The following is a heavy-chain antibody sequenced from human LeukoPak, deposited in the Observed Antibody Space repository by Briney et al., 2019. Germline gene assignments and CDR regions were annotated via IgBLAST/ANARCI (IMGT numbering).Heavy chain of an antibody. Sequence: PGGSLRLSCAASGFTVSSYYMTWVRQAPGKGLEWVSSVSGSGGSTYYADSVKGRFTISRDNSKNTLYLQMNSLRAEDTAIYYCAKEWEPSTDYWGQGTLVTVSS. D-gene: IGHD1-26*01. J-gene: IGHJ4*02. CDR2: VSGSGGST. CDR3: AKEWEPSTDY. CDR1: GFTVSSYY. V-gene: IGHV3-23*01.